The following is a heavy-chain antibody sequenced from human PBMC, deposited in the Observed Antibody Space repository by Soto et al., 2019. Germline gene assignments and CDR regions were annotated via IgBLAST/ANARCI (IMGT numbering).Heavy chain of an antibody. V-gene: IGHV3-33*01. J-gene: IGHJ4*02. D-gene: IGHD6-19*01. CDR2: IWYDGSNK. Sequence: SGGSLRLSCAASGFTFSIYGMHWVRQAPGKGLEWVAVIWYDGSNKYYADSVKGRFTISRDNSKNTLYLQMNSLRAGDTAVYYCARDGKQWLGPFDYWGQGTLVTVSS. CDR3: ARDGKQWLGPFDY. CDR1: GFTFSIYG.